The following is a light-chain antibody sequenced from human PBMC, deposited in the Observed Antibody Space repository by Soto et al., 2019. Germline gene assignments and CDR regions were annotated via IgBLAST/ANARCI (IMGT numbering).Light chain of an antibody. CDR1: QSISSW. CDR3: QQYNSYSPLT. Sequence: DIQMTQSPSTLSASVGDRVTITCRASQSISSWLAWYQQKPGKAPNLLIYDASSLESGVPSRFSGSGSWTEFTLTISSLQPDDFATYYCQQYNSYSPLTFGGGTKVEIK. J-gene: IGKJ4*01. CDR2: DAS. V-gene: IGKV1-5*01.